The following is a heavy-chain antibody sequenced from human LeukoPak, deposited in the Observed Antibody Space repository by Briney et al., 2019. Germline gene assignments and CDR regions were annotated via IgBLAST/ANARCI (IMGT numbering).Heavy chain of an antibody. V-gene: IGHV3-7*01. Sequence: GGSLRLSCAASGFTFSSYWMSGVRQAPGKVLEWVANIKQDGSEKYYVDSVKGRFTISRDNAKNSLFLQMNSLRAEDTAVYYCARGPAAGNLLGYWGQGTLVTVS. CDR3: ARGPAAGNLLGY. D-gene: IGHD6-19*01. CDR1: GFTFSSYW. J-gene: IGHJ4*02. CDR2: IKQDGSEK.